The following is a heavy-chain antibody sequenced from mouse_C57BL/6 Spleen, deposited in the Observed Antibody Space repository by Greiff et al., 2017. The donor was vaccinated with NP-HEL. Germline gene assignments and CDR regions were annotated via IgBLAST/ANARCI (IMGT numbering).Heavy chain of an antibody. Sequence: EVKLQESGGDLVKPGGSLKLSCAASGFTFSSYGMSWVRQTPDKRLEWVATISSGGSYTYYPDSVKGRFTISRDNAKNTLYLQMSSLKSEDTAMYYCARKSNYFYFDYWGQGTTLTVSS. D-gene: IGHD2-5*01. V-gene: IGHV5-6*01. CDR2: ISSGGSYT. CDR3: ARKSNYFYFDY. J-gene: IGHJ2*01. CDR1: GFTFSSYG.